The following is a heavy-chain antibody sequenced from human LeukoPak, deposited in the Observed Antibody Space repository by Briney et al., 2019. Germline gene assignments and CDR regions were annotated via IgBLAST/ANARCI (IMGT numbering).Heavy chain of an antibody. CDR3: ASALPFQLVH. J-gene: IGHJ4*02. CDR2: IYHSGTT. CDR1: GGSNTSSNW. D-gene: IGHD6-13*01. Sequence: PSETLSLTCAVSGGSNTSSNWWSWVRLPPGKGLEWIGEIYHSGTTNYNPSLKSRVTISVDKSKNQFSLKLFSVTAADTAVYYCASALPFQLVHWGQGTLVTLSS. V-gene: IGHV4-4*02.